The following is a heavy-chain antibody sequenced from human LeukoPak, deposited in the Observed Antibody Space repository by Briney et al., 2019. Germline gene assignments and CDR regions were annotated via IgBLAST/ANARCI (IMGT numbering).Heavy chain of an antibody. CDR1: GFTFSSYA. CDR2: ISYDGSNK. V-gene: IGHV3-30-3*01. J-gene: IGHJ3*02. CDR3: AREYCSGGSCYSVAFDI. Sequence: GGSLRLSCAASGFTFSSYAMHWVRQAPGKGLEWVAVISYDGSNKYYADSVKGRFTISRDNSKNTLYLQMNSLRAEDTAVYYCAREYCSGGSCYSVAFDIWGQGTMVTVSS. D-gene: IGHD2-15*01.